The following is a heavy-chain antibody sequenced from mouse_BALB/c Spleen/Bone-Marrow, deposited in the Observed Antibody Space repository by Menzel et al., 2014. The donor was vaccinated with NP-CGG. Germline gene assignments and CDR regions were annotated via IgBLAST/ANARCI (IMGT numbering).Heavy chain of an antibody. V-gene: IGHV1-4*02. Sequence: VELVESGAELARPGASVKLSCKASGYTFTSYTIQWVKQRPGQGLEWIGYINPSSGYTDYNQKFKDKTTLTADKSSDTAFKQRTSLTSEDSVVYSCTGEARRCAWFAYWGQGTLITVSA. CDR1: GYTFTSYT. CDR2: INPSSGYT. CDR3: TGEARRCAWFAY. J-gene: IGHJ3*01.